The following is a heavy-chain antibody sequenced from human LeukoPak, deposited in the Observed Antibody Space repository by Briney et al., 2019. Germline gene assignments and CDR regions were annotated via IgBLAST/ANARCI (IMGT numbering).Heavy chain of an antibody. CDR3: AKWGYGSGWYFSAFDI. CDR1: GFTFSSYA. CDR2: ISGSGGST. J-gene: IGHJ3*02. Sequence: GSLRLSCAASGFTFSSYAMSWVRQAPGKGLEWVSAISGSGGSTYYADSVKGRFTISRDNSKNTLYLQMNSLRAEDTAVYYCAKWGYGSGWYFSAFDIWGQGTMVTVSS. D-gene: IGHD6-19*01. V-gene: IGHV3-23*01.